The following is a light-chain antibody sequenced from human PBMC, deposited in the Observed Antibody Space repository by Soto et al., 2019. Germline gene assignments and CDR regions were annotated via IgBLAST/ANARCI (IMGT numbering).Light chain of an antibody. V-gene: IGKV1-39*01. Sequence: HTHPFPSSRASSRDARDTFTCRASQSIAGYLSWYQQRPGKAPKFLIYAASTLQSGVKSRFSGSGSGTDFTLTISSRQPEDSETDFCQQVENDSGTFGGGNK. CDR2: AAS. CDR3: QQVENDSGT. J-gene: IGKJ4*01. CDR1: QSIAGY.